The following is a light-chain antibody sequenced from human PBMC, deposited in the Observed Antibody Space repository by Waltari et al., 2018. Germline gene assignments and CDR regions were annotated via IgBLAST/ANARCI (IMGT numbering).Light chain of an antibody. CDR1: QTISNNY. Sequence: EIVLTQSPGTLSLSPGEGASLSCRASQTISNNYLAWYQQKVDQAPRLIIWGVSNRDADTPDRFRGSESGTDFTLTITRLEPEDFAVYFCQQYGGSGVFGQGTKLEI. J-gene: IGKJ2*01. CDR2: GVS. CDR3: QQYGGSGV. V-gene: IGKV3-20*01.